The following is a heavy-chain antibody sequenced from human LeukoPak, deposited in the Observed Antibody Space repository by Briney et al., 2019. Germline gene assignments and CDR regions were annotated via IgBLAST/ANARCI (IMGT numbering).Heavy chain of an antibody. V-gene: IGHV1-2*06. J-gene: IGHJ4*02. D-gene: IGHD3-10*01. CDR3: ARVVYYGYYFDY. CDR2: INPDSGVS. CDR1: GYTFTGYY. Sequence: ASVMVSCKASGYTFTGYYMHWVRQAPGQGLEWMGRINPDSGVSNYAQKFQGRVTMTRDTSISTAYMELSRLRSDDTAVYYCARVVYYGYYFDYWGQGTLVTVSS.